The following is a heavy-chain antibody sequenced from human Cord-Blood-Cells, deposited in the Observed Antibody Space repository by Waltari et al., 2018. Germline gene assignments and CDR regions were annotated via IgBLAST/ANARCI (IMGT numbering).Heavy chain of an antibody. V-gene: IGHV4-34*01. D-gene: IGHD6-13*01. CDR1: GGSFSGHC. Sequence: QVRLQQRGAGLFKASGTLALTCAVYGGSFSGHCWSWIGQPPGKGLEWIGEINHSGSTNYNPSLKSRVTISVDTSKNQFSLKLSSVTAADTAVYYCARGELIAAAYYFDYWGQGTLVTVSS. J-gene: IGHJ4*02. CDR2: INHSGST. CDR3: ARGELIAAAYYFDY.